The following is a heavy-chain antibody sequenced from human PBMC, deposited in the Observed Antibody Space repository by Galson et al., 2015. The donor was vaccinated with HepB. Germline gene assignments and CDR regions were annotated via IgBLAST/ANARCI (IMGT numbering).Heavy chain of an antibody. CDR3: AREAGGDFWSGYYTYWYFDL. CDR2: IIPIFGTA. CDR1: GGTFSSYA. J-gene: IGHJ2*01. D-gene: IGHD3-3*01. Sequence: SVKVSCKASGGTFSSYAISWVRQAPGQGLEWMGGIIPIFGTANYAQKFQGRVTTTADKSTSTAYMELSSLRSEDTAVYYCAREAGGDFWSGYYTYWYFDLWGRGTLVT. V-gene: IGHV1-69*06.